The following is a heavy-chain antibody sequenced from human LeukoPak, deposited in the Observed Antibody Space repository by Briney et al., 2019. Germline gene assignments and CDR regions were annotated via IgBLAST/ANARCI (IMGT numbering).Heavy chain of an antibody. CDR2: ISSSSSYT. CDR1: GFTFSDYY. Sequence: GGSLRPSCAASGFTFSDYYMSWIRQAPGKGLEWVSYISSSSSYTNYADSVKGRSTISRDNAKNSLYLQMNSLRAEDTAVYYCARDRCSGGSCWLDAFDIWGQGTMVTVSS. V-gene: IGHV3-11*05. CDR3: ARDRCSGGSCWLDAFDI. D-gene: IGHD2-15*01. J-gene: IGHJ3*02.